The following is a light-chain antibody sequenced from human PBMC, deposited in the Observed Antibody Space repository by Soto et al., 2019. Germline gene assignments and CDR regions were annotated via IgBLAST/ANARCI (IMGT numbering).Light chain of an antibody. CDR2: EVS. J-gene: IGLJ1*01. CDR1: SSDVGTYHY. CDR3: TSYRRSNTLV. Sequence: QSALTQPASVSGSPGQSITISCIGSSSDVGTYHYVSWYQHHPGKAPKLLIYEVSNRPSGVSSRFSGSKSGNMASLTISGLQAEDEGDYYCTSYRRSNTLVFGTGTKVTVL. V-gene: IGLV2-14*01.